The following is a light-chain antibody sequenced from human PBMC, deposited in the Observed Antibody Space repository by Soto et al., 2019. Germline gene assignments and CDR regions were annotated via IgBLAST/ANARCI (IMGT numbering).Light chain of an antibody. V-gene: IGLV2-14*01. Sequence: QSVLTQPASVSGAPGQSITISCTGTSDDVGGYNYVSWYQHHPGKAPKLMIHEVSIRPSGVSNRFSGSKSGNTASLTISGLQTEDEADYLCISYRSSGTPFVFGTGTKVTVL. CDR3: ISYRSSGTPFV. J-gene: IGLJ1*01. CDR2: EVS. CDR1: SDDVGGYNY.